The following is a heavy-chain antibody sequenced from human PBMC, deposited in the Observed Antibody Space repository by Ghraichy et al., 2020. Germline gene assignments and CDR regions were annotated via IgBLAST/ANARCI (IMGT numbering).Heavy chain of an antibody. V-gene: IGHV1-69*02. CDR2: IIPILGIA. J-gene: IGHJ2*01. Sequence: SVKVSCKASGDTFSSYTISWVRQAPGQGLEWMGRIIPILGIANYAQKFQGRVTITEDKSTSTAYMELSSLRSEDTAVYYCAGVGLDTAMAYFDLWGRGTLVTVSS. D-gene: IGHD5-18*01. CDR3: AGVGLDTAMAYFDL. CDR1: GDTFSSYT.